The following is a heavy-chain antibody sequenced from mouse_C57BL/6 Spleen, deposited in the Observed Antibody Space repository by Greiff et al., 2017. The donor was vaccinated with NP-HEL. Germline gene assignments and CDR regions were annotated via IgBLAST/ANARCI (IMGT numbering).Heavy chain of an antibody. CDR2: INPYNGDT. Sequence: EVQLQQSGPELVKPGDSVKISCKASGYSFTGYFMNWVMQSHGKSLEWIGRINPYNGDTFYNQKFKGKATLTVDKSSSTAHMELRSLTSEDSAVDYCARDYYGSSYGFAYWGQGTLVTVSA. V-gene: IGHV1-20*01. CDR1: GYSFTGYF. J-gene: IGHJ3*01. D-gene: IGHD1-1*01. CDR3: ARDYYGSSYGFAY.